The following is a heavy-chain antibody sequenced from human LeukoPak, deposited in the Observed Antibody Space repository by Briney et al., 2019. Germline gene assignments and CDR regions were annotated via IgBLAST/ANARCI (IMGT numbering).Heavy chain of an antibody. CDR3: ATTYSSGWWGGYFDY. Sequence: ASVKVSCKASGYTFTSYGISWVRQAPGQGLEWMGWISAYNGNTNYAQKLQGRVTMTTDTSTSTAYMELRSLRSDDTAVYYCATTYSSGWWGGYFDYWGQGTLVTVSS. J-gene: IGHJ4*02. CDR2: ISAYNGNT. D-gene: IGHD6-19*01. V-gene: IGHV1-18*01. CDR1: GYTFTSYG.